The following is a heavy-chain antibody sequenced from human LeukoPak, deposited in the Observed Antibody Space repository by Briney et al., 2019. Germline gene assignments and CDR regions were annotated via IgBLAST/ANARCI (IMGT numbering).Heavy chain of an antibody. CDR2: IYHSGTA. J-gene: IGHJ4*02. CDR1: GYSISSGYY. Sequence: SETLSLTCAVSGYSISSGYYWGWIRQPPGKGLEWIESIYHSGTAYYNPSLKSRVTISVDTSKNQFSLKLNSVTAADTAVYYCAKPHSSLSHFYDCWGQGTLVTVSS. CDR3: AKPHSSLSHFYDC. D-gene: IGHD6-6*01. V-gene: IGHV4-38-2*01.